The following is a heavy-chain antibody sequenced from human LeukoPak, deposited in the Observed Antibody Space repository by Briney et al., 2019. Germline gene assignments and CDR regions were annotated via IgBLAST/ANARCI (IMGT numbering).Heavy chain of an antibody. V-gene: IGHV4-30-4*01. CDR3: ARGARRGLFPTTSDFDY. CDR1: GGSISSGDYY. D-gene: IGHD2-21*01. CDR2: IYYSGST. J-gene: IGHJ4*02. Sequence: PSETLSLTCTVSGGSISSGDYYWSWLRQPPGKGLKWIGYIYYSGSTYYNPSLKSRVTISVDTSKNQFSLKLSSVTAADTAVYYCARGARRGLFPTTSDFDYWGQGTLVTVSS.